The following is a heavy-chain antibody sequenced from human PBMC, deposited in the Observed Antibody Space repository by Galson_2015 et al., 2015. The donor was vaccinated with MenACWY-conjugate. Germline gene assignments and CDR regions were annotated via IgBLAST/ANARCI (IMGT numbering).Heavy chain of an antibody. J-gene: IGHJ3*02. CDR2: ISVYNGNT. V-gene: IGHV1-18*01. CDR1: GYTFTSYG. CDR3: ARAGGVSVVVGTPPYI. D-gene: IGHD2-21*01. Sequence: SVKVSCKASGYTFTSYGISWVRQAPGQGLEWMGWISVYNGNTNYAQKFQGRVTMTTDTSTGTAYMELRSLTSDDTAVYYCARAGGVSVVVGTPPYIWGQGTMVTVSS.